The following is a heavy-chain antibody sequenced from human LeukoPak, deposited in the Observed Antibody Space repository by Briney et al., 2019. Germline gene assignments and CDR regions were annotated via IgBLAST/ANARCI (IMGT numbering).Heavy chain of an antibody. CDR3: ARDSGPELGRTPFDY. Sequence: ASVKVSCKASGYTFTGYYMHWVRQAPGQGLEWMGIINPSGGSTSYAQKFQGRVTMTRDTSTSTVYMELSSLRAEDTAVYYCARDSGPELGRTPFDYWGQGTLVTVSS. CDR1: GYTFTGYY. V-gene: IGHV1-46*01. J-gene: IGHJ4*02. D-gene: IGHD1-1*01. CDR2: INPSGGST.